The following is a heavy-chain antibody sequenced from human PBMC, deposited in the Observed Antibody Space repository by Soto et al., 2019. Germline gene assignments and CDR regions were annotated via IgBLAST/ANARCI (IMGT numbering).Heavy chain of an antibody. Sequence: QVQLAQSGAEMTKPGSSVKVSCRASGGSFSDFAFSWVRQAPGQGLEWMGGIIPMFAATKYAQRLQDRVTITGDESTNAGHLALKSVTAEDTAIYYCARGAIVAVPAALSSYHDYTNYRFDSWGQGTLVTVSS. CDR2: IIPMFAAT. D-gene: IGHD2-15*01. J-gene: IGHJ4*02. V-gene: IGHV1-69*19. CDR3: ARGAIVAVPAALSSYHDYTNYRFDS. CDR1: GGSFSDFA.